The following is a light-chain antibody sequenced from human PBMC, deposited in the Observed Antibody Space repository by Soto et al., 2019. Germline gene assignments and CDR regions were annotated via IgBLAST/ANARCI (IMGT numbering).Light chain of an antibody. CDR2: AAS. Sequence: EIVLTQSPGTLSLSPGERATLSCRASQSVSSAYLAWYQHKPGQPPTLLIYAASSRVTGIPDRFSGSGSGTDFTLTISRLEPEDFAVYYCQQYGSSSTWTFDPGTKVEIK. CDR3: QQYGSSSTWT. V-gene: IGKV3-20*01. CDR1: QSVSSAY. J-gene: IGKJ1*01.